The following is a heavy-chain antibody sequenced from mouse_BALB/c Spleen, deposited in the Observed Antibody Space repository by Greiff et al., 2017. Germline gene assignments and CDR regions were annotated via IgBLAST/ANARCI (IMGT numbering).Heavy chain of an antibody. CDR2: IWAGGST. D-gene: IGHD2-3*01. CDR1: GFSLTSYG. V-gene: IGHV2-9*02. Sequence: QVQLQQSGPGLVAPSQSLSITCTVSGFSLTSYGVHWVRQPPGKGLEWLGVIWAGGSTNYNSAHMSRLSISKDNSKSQVFLKMNSLQTDDTAMYYCARVYDGYHLAYGGQGTLVTVSA. J-gene: IGHJ3*01. CDR3: ARVYDGYHLAY.